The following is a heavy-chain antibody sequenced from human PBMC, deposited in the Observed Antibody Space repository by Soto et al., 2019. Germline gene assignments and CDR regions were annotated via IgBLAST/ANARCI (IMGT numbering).Heavy chain of an antibody. CDR3: ATDVLLWFGELGSDY. V-gene: IGHV1-24*01. Sequence: ASVKVSCKVSGYTLTELSMHWVRQAPGKGLEWMGGFDPEDGETIYAQKFQGRVTMTEDTSTDTAYMELSSLRSEDTAVYYCATDVLLWFGELGSDYWGQGTLVTVSS. CDR2: FDPEDGET. J-gene: IGHJ4*02. CDR1: GYTLTELS. D-gene: IGHD3-10*01.